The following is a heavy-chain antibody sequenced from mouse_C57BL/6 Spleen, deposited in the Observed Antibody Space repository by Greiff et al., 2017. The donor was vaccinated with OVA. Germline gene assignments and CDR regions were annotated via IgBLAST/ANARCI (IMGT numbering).Heavy chain of an antibody. CDR1: GFNIKDDY. Sequence: VQLQQSGAELVRPGASVKLSCTASGFNIKDDYMHWVKQRPEQGLEWIGWIDPGNGDTEYASKFQGKATITADPSSNTAYLQLSSLTSEDTAVYYCTRQATFAMDYWGQGTSVTVSS. CDR3: TRQATFAMDY. D-gene: IGHD3-2*02. V-gene: IGHV14-4*01. J-gene: IGHJ4*01. CDR2: IDPGNGDT.